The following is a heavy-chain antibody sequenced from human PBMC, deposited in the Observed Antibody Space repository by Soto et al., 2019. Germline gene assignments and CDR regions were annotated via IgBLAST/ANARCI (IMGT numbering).Heavy chain of an antibody. CDR2: MNPNSGNT. CDR3: ARGRTMIVVVPNWFDP. D-gene: IGHD3-22*01. Sequence: AASVKVSCKTSGYSITSNYLHWLRQATGQGLEWMAWMNPNSGNTGYAQKFQGRVTMTRNTSISTAYMELSSLRSEDTAVYYCARGRTMIVVVPNWFDPWGQGTLVTVSS. CDR1: GYSITSNY. V-gene: IGHV1-8*02. J-gene: IGHJ5*02.